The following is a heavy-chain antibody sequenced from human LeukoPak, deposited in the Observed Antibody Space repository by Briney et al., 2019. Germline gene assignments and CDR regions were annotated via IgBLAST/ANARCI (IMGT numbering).Heavy chain of an antibody. D-gene: IGHD5-18*01. CDR3: ARDRRGCYGYGMDV. Sequence: GGSLRLSCAASGFTFSSYGMHWVRQAPGKGLEWVAVIWYDGSNKYYADSVKGRFTISRDNSKNKLYLQMHSLRAEDTAVYYCARDRRGCYGYGMDVWGQGTTVTVSS. J-gene: IGHJ6*02. CDR2: IWYDGSNK. V-gene: IGHV3-33*01. CDR1: GFTFSSYG.